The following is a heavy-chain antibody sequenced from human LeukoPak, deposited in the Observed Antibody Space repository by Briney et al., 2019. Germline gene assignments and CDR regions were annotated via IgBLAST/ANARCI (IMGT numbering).Heavy chain of an antibody. Sequence: GGSLRLSCAASGFTFSSYGMHWVRQAPGKGLEWVAVISYDGSNKYYADSVKGRFTISRDNSKNTLYLQMNSLRAEDTAVYYCAKDLIARVPAAIDYWGQGTLVTVSS. V-gene: IGHV3-30*18. CDR1: GFTFSSYG. CDR2: ISYDGSNK. D-gene: IGHD2-2*01. CDR3: AKDLIARVPAAIDY. J-gene: IGHJ4*02.